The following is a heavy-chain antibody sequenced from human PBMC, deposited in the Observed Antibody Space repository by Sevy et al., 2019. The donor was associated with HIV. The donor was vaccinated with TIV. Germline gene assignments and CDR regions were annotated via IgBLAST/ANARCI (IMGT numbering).Heavy chain of an antibody. Sequence: ASVKVSCKVSGYTLTELSMHWARQAPGKGLEWMGGFDPEDGETIYAQKFQGRVTMTEDTATDTAYMELSSLRSEDTAVDYCATAGRITMIVVGYYFDYWGQGTLVTVSS. CDR3: ATAGRITMIVVGYYFDY. J-gene: IGHJ4*02. CDR2: FDPEDGET. V-gene: IGHV1-24*01. D-gene: IGHD3-22*01. CDR1: GYTLTELS.